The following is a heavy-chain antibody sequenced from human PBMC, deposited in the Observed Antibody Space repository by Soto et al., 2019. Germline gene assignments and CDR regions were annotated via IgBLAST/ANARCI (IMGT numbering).Heavy chain of an antibody. D-gene: IGHD1-20*01. V-gene: IGHV4-59*13. CDR2: INYSGST. J-gene: IGHJ4*02. CDR1: GDSISDYY. Sequence: QVQLQESGPGLVKPSETLSLTCTVSGDSISDYYWTWIRQPPGKGLEWIGFINYSGSTNYKSSLKSRVTISTDTSKNQFSLKLTSVTAADPAIYYCARENFARYWGQGILVTASS. CDR3: ARENFARY.